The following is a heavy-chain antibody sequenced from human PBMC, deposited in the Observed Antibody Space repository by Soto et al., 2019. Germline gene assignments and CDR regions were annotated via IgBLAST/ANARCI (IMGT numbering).Heavy chain of an antibody. CDR2: ISYYSGSI. D-gene: IGHD2-15*01. J-gene: IGHJ6*02. V-gene: IGHV3-9*01. Sequence: GGSLRLSCAASGFTFSSYCMHWVRQAPGKGLEWVSGISYYSGSIGYADSVKGRFTISRDNAKNSLYLQMNSLRAEDTALYYCAKSMGGTANGMDVWGQGTTVTVSS. CDR3: AKSMGGTANGMDV. CDR1: GFTFSSYC.